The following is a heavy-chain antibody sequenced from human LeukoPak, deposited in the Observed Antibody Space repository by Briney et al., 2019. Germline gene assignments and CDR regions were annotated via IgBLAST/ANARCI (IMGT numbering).Heavy chain of an antibody. CDR1: GFPFRSYP. D-gene: IGHD3-3*02. J-gene: IGHJ5*02. V-gene: IGHV3-23*01. Sequence: GGPLGLSFAASGFPFRSYPMSWVRRAPGKGLDWASAISGSGGSTYYADSVKGRFTISRDNSKNTLYLQMNSLRAEDTAVYYCAKLELAVTTPNWFDPWGQGTLVTVSS. CDR3: AKLELAVTTPNWFDP. CDR2: ISGSGGST.